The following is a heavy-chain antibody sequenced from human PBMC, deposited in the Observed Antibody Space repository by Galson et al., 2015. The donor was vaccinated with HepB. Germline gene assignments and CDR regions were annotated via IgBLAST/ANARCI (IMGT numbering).Heavy chain of an antibody. CDR3: ATVQYSIDWSRRWYNWFDP. CDR1: GYTFTDYY. D-gene: IGHD3-9*01. Sequence: VKVSCKVSGYTFTDYYMHWVQQAPGKGLEWMGLVDPEDGEPIYAEKFQGRVTITADTSTDTAYMELSSLRSEDTAVYYCATVQYSIDWSRRWYNWFDPWGQGTLVTVSS. CDR2: VDPEDGEP. V-gene: IGHV1-69-2*01. J-gene: IGHJ5*02.